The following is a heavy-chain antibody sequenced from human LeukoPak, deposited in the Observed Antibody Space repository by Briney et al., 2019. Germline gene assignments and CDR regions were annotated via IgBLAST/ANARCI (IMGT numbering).Heavy chain of an antibody. D-gene: IGHD1-26*01. V-gene: IGHV3-23*01. CDR1: GFTFSSYA. J-gene: IGHJ4*02. Sequence: QSGGSLRLSCAASGFTFSSYAMSWVRQAPGKGLEWVSAISGSGGSTYYADSVKGRFTISRDNSKNTLYLQMNSLRAEDTAVYYCAKDRLAWDRQYYFDYWGQGTLVTVSS. CDR3: AKDRLAWDRQYYFDY. CDR2: ISGSGGST.